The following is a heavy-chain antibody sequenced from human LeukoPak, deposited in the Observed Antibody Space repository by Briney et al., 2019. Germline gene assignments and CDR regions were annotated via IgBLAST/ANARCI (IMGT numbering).Heavy chain of an antibody. D-gene: IGHD6-13*01. CDR1: GGSISSYY. Sequence: SETLSLTCTVSGGSISSYYWSWIRQPPGKGLEWIGYIYYSGSTNYNPSLKSRVTISVDTSKNQFSLKLSSVTAADTAVYYRARASWQQLSFDPWGQGTLVTVSS. J-gene: IGHJ5*02. V-gene: IGHV4-59*01. CDR3: ARASWQQLSFDP. CDR2: IYYSGST.